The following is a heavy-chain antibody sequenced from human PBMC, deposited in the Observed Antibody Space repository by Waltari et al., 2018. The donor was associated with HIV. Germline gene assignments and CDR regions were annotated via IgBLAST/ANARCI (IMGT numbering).Heavy chain of an antibody. V-gene: IGHV5-51*01. CDR3: ARRKGDYRTAFDI. J-gene: IGHJ3*02. CDR2: IYPGDSDA. CDR1: GNNFAGYW. D-gene: IGHD4-17*01. Sequence: EEKLVQSGAEVKEPGESLKISCKSLGNNFAGYWVGWVRQMPGKGLAWRGVIYPGDSDAVYSPSFQGRVIMSTDSSISTVYLQWSSLRASDTAMYYCARRKGDYRTAFDIWGQGTMVTASS.